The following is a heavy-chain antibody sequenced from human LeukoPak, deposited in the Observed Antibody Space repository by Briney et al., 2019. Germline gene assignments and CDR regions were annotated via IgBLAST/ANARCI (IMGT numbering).Heavy chain of an antibody. D-gene: IGHD1-1*01. CDR1: GFTLDDYG. CDR3: ARDQKNDYYMDV. Sequence: GGSLRLSCAAPGFTLDDYGMSWVRQAPGKGLELVSGINLNGGSTGYADSVKGRFTISRDNAKNSLYLQMNSLRAEDTALYYCARDQKNDYYMDVWGKGTTVTVSS. J-gene: IGHJ6*03. V-gene: IGHV3-20*04. CDR2: INLNGGST.